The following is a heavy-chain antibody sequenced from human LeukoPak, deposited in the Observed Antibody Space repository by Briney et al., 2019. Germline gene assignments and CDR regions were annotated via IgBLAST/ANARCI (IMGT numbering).Heavy chain of an antibody. CDR1: GFTFSSYS. Sequence: PGGSLRLSCAASGFTFSSYSMNWVRQAPGKGLEWVSYISSSSSTIYYADSVKGRFTISRDNDKNSLYLQMNSLRAEDTAVYYCARVPKWYDFWSGYSDALDIWGQGTMVTVSS. CDR3: ARVPKWYDFWSGYSDALDI. V-gene: IGHV3-48*01. J-gene: IGHJ3*02. D-gene: IGHD3-3*01. CDR2: ISSSSSTI.